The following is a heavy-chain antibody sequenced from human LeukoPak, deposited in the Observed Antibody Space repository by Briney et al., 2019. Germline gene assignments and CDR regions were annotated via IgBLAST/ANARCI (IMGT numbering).Heavy chain of an antibody. CDR1: GFTFSSYS. Sequence: GGSLRLSCAASGFTFSSYSMNWVRQAPGKGLEWVSYISSSSSTIYYADSVKGRFTISGDNAKNSLYLQMNSLRAEDTAVYYCASLGPHVLRYFDWLLDDAFDIWGQGTMVTVSS. CDR2: ISSSSSTI. D-gene: IGHD3-9*01. CDR3: ASLGPHVLRYFDWLLDDAFDI. J-gene: IGHJ3*02. V-gene: IGHV3-48*01.